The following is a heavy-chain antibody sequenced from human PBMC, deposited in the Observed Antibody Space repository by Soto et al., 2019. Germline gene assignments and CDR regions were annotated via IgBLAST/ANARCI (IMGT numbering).Heavy chain of an antibody. CDR2: IYYDGST. Sequence: SETLSLTCSVSGGSITTSSYNWDWIRQPPGKGLEWIGTIYYDGSTSYNPSLKSQVTISVDTSTNHFALKVNSVTAADTAVYYCARFYGNAFDVWGRGTVVTVSS. CDR3: ARFYGNAFDV. CDR1: GGSITTSSYN. V-gene: IGHV4-39*02. D-gene: IGHD3-10*01. J-gene: IGHJ3*01.